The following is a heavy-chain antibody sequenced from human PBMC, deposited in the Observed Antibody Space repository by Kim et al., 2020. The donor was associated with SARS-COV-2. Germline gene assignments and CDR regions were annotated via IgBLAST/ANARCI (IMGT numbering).Heavy chain of an antibody. V-gene: IGHV3-30*04. CDR3: ARDNRWRYDYGDPFASEGKYYFDY. CDR2: ISYDGSNK. J-gene: IGHJ4*02. Sequence: GGSLRLSCAASGFTFSSYAMHWVRQAPGKGLEWVAVISYDGSNKYYADSVKGRFTISRDNSKNTLYLQMNSLRAEDTAVYYCARDNRWRYDYGDPFASEGKYYFDYWGQGTLVTVSS. CDR1: GFTFSSYA. D-gene: IGHD4-17*01.